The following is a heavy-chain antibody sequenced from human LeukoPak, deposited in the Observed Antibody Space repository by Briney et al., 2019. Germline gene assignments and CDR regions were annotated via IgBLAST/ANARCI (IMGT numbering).Heavy chain of an antibody. J-gene: IGHJ4*02. D-gene: IGHD3-22*01. CDR1: GGSFSGYY. CDR2: INHSGST. V-gene: IGHV4-34*01. Sequence: PSGTLSLTCAVYGGSFSGYYWSWIRQPPGKGLEWIGEINHSGSTNYNPSLKSRVTISVDTSKNQFSLKLSSVTAADTAVYYCARPYYYDSSGYSLGYWGQGTLVTVSS. CDR3: ARPYYYDSSGYSLGY.